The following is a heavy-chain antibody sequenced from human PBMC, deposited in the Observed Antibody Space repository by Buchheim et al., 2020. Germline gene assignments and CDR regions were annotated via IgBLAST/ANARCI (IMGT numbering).Heavy chain of an antibody. Sequence: QVQLQESGPGLVKPSETLSLTCTVSGYSISSGYYWGWIRQPPGKGLEWIGSIYHSGSTYYNPSLKSRVTISVDTSKNQVSLKLSSVTAADTAVYYCARGHLFGPNKYFDYWGQGTL. CDR2: IYHSGST. CDR3: ARGHLFGPNKYFDY. CDR1: GYSISSGYY. D-gene: IGHD3-10*02. V-gene: IGHV4-38-2*02. J-gene: IGHJ4*02.